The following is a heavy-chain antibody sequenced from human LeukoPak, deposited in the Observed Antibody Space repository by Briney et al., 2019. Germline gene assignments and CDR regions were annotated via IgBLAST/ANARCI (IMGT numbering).Heavy chain of an antibody. CDR1: GFTFSSYS. J-gene: IGHJ6*03. CDR3: ANGYSSSWYYYYMDV. V-gene: IGHV3-21*01. Sequence: TSGGSLRPSCAASGFTFSSYSMNWVRQAPGKGLEWVSSISSSSSYIYYADSVKGRFTISRDNAKNSLYLQMNSLRAEDTAVYYCANGYSSSWYYYYMDVWGKGTTVTVSS. CDR2: ISSSSSYI. D-gene: IGHD6-13*01.